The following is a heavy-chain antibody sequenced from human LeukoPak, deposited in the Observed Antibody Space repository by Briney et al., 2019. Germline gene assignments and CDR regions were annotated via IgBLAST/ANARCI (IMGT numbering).Heavy chain of an antibody. V-gene: IGHV4-59*01. CDR1: GGPISSYY. J-gene: IGHJ6*03. CDR3: ARAVYYYYYMDV. Sequence: SETLSLTCTVSGGPISSYYWSWIRQPPGKGLEWIGYIYYSGSTNYNPSLKSRVTISVDTSKNQFSLKLSSVTAADTAVYYCARAVYYYYYMDVWGKGTTVTVSS. CDR2: IYYSGST. D-gene: IGHD6-19*01.